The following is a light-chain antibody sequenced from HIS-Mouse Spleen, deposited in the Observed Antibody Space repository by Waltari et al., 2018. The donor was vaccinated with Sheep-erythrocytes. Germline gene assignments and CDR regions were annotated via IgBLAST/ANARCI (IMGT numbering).Light chain of an antibody. V-gene: IGLV2-11*01. Sequence: QSALTQPRSVSGSPGQSVTIPCTGTSSAVCGYNTVSWYQQHPGKAPKLMIYDVSKRPSGVPDRFSGSKSGNTASLTISGLQAEDEADYYCCSYAGSYNHVFATGTKVTVL. CDR3: CSYAGSYNHV. J-gene: IGLJ1*01. CDR2: DVS. CDR1: SSAVCGYNT.